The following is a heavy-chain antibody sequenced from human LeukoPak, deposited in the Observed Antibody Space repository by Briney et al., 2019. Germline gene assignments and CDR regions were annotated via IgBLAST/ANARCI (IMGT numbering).Heavy chain of an antibody. CDR3: ATDDSPATGISYYYGMDV. V-gene: IGHV1-24*01. Sequence: ASVKVSCKVSGYTLTELSMHWVRQAPGKGLEWLGGFDPEDGETIYARKFQGRVTMTEDTSTDTAYMELSSLRSEDTAVYYCATDDSPATGISYYYGMDVWGQGTTVTVSS. CDR1: GYTLTELS. CDR2: FDPEDGET. J-gene: IGHJ6*02. D-gene: IGHD1-1*01.